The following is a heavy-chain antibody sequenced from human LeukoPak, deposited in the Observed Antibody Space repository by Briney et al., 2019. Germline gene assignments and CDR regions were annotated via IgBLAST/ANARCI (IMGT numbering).Heavy chain of an antibody. Sequence: GRPLRLSCAASGFTFSSYGMHWVRQAPGKGLEWVAVISYDGSNKYYADSVKGRFTISRDNSKNTLYLQMNSLRAEDTAVYYCAKDKQLVFDYWGQGTLVTVSS. V-gene: IGHV3-30*18. CDR3: AKDKQLVFDY. D-gene: IGHD6-13*01. J-gene: IGHJ4*02. CDR1: GFTFSSYG. CDR2: ISYDGSNK.